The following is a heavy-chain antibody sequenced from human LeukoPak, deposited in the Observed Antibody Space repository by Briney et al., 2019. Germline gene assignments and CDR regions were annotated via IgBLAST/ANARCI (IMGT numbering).Heavy chain of an antibody. D-gene: IGHD2-8*01. J-gene: IGHJ6*03. CDR2: IYSGGST. V-gene: IGHV3-66*01. CDR1: GFTFSSYA. Sequence: GGSLRLSCAASGFTFSSYAMSWVRQAPGKGLEWVSVIYSGGSTYYADSVKGRFTISRDNSKNMVHLQMNSLRAEDTAVYYCARVLYYYYYMDVWGKGTTVTISS. CDR3: ARVLYYYYYMDV.